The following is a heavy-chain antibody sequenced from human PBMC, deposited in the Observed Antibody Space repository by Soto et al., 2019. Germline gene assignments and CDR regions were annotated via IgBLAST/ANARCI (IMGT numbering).Heavy chain of an antibody. CDR2: IYYSGST. D-gene: IGHD4-17*01. CDR1: GGSISSYY. CDR3: ARSGRTTVVTYFDY. Sequence: SETLSLTCTFSGGSISSYYWSLIRQPPGKGLEWIGYIYYSGSTNYNPSLKSRVTISVDTSKNQFSLKLSSVTAADTAVYYCARSGRTTVVTYFDYWGQGTLVTVS. V-gene: IGHV4-59*01. J-gene: IGHJ4*02.